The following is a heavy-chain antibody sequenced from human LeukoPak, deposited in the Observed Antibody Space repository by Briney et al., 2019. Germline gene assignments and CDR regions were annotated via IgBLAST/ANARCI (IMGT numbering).Heavy chain of an antibody. CDR2: IYYSGST. CDR3: AREGGLAASTFDY. D-gene: IGHD3-16*01. J-gene: IGHJ4*02. CDR1: GGSISSYY. V-gene: IGHV4-59*01. Sequence: TSETLSLTCTVSGGSISSYYWSWIRQPPGKGLGWIGYIYYSGSTNYNPSLKSRVTISVDTSKNQFPLKLSSVTAADTAVYYCAREGGLAASTFDYWGQGTLVTVSS.